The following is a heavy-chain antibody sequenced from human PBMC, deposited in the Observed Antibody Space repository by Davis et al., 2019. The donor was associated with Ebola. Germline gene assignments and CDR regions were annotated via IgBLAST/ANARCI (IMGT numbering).Heavy chain of an antibody. J-gene: IGHJ4*02. CDR3: AREYSSSVPYFEY. V-gene: IGHV3-9*01. Sequence: GGSLRLSCAASGFTVSTTFMSWVRQAPGKGLEWVSRISWNSGTIDYAVSVKGRFTISRDNAKNSLYLQMNSLRAEDTAFYYCAREYSSSVPYFEYWGQGTLVTVSS. CDR1: GFTVSTTF. CDR2: ISWNSGTI. D-gene: IGHD6-6*01.